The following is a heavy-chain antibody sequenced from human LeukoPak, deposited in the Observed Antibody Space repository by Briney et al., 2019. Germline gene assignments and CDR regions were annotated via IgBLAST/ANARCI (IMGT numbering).Heavy chain of an antibody. CDR2: IYYSGST. CDR3: ARARLDSSGRFDY. Sequence: SETLSLTCTVSGGSISSYYWSWIREPPGKGLEWIGYIYYSGSTDYNPSLKSRVTISKDTSKTQFSLRLSSVTAADTAVYYCARARLDSSGRFDYWGQGTLVTVSS. CDR1: GGSISSYY. J-gene: IGHJ4*02. D-gene: IGHD3-22*01. V-gene: IGHV4-59*01.